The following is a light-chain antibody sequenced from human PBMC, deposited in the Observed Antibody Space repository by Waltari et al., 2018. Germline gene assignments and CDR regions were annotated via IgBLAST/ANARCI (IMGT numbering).Light chain of an antibody. Sequence: QSVLTQSPSASGTPGQRVTISCSGSSPNIGANYVYWYQQFPGTAPRLLIYRSYQRPSGVPDRFSGSKSGTSASLAISGLRSEDEADYYCATWDDSLNAWVFGGGTRLT. CDR3: ATWDDSLNAWV. V-gene: IGLV1-47*01. CDR2: RSY. CDR1: SPNIGANY. J-gene: IGLJ3*02.